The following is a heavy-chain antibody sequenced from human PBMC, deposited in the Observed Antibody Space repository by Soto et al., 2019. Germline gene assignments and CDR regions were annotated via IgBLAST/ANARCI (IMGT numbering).Heavy chain of an antibody. V-gene: IGHV1-18*03. J-gene: IGHJ4*02. CDR1: GYTFTSYG. Sequence: ASVKVSCKTSGYTFTSYGISWVRQAPGQGPEWMGWISAYNGNTNYAQKIQGRATMTTDTSTSTAYMELRSLRSDDMAVYYCARDGYYYGSANYYSDYWGQGTLVTVSS. CDR2: ISAYNGNT. D-gene: IGHD3-10*01. CDR3: ARDGYYYGSANYYSDY.